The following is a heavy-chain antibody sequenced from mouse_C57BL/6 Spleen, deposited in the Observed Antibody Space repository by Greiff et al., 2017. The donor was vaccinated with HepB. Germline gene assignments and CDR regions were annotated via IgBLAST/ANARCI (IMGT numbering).Heavy chain of an antibody. J-gene: IGHJ2*01. CDR2: ISSGSSTI. Sequence: EVKLVESGGGLVKPGGSLKLSCAASGFTFSDYGMHWVRQAPEKGLEWVAYISSGSSTIYYADTVKGRFTISRDNAKNTLFLQMTSLRSEDTAMYYCERGPLFTTVVANFDYWGQGTTLTVAT. CDR3: ERGPLFTTVVANFDY. D-gene: IGHD1-1*01. CDR1: GFTFSDYG. V-gene: IGHV5-17*01.